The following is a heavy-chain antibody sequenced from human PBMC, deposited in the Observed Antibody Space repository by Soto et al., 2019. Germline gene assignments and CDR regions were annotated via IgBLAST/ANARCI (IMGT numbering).Heavy chain of an antibody. CDR1: GYTFTIYG. CDR2: ISAYNGNT. D-gene: IGHD2-15*01. Sequence: ASVKVSCKASGYTFTIYGISWVLQAPGQGLEWMGWISAYNGNTNYAQKLQGRVTMTTDTSTSTAYMELRSLRSDDTAVYYCARTSLDIVVVVAATFDPWCQGTLVTVSS. V-gene: IGHV1-18*01. J-gene: IGHJ5*02. CDR3: ARTSLDIVVVVAATFDP.